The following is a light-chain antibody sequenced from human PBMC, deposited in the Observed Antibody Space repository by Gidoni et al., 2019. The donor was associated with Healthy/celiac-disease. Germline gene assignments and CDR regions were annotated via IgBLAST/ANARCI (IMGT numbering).Light chain of an antibody. CDR2: GAS. J-gene: IGKJ3*01. V-gene: IGKV3-15*01. CDR3: QQYNNWPPLT. Sequence: EIVMTQSPATLSVSPGERATLSCRARQSVSSNLACYQQKPGQAPRLLIYGASTRATGLPARFSGSGSGTEFTLTISSLQSEDFAVYYCQQYNNWPPLTFGHGTKVDIK. CDR1: QSVSSN.